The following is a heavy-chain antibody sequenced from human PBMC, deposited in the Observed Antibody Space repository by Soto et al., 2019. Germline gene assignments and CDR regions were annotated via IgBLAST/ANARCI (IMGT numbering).Heavy chain of an antibody. CDR1: GSSISSSSSY. V-gene: IGHV4-39*01. CDR2: IYYSGST. D-gene: IGHD3-10*01. J-gene: IGHJ6*02. Sequence: PSETLSLTCTVSGSSISSSSSYLGCLRQPPGHGLEWMGSIYYSGSTYYNPSLKSRVTISVDTSKNQFSLKLGSVTGADTAVYYCARQVTMVRGVRSYGMDVWGQGTTVTVSS. CDR3: ARQVTMVRGVRSYGMDV.